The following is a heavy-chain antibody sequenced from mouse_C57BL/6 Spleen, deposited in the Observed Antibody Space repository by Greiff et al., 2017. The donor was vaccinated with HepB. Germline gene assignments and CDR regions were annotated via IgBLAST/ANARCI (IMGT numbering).Heavy chain of an antibody. D-gene: IGHD2-3*01. CDR2: IYPRSGNT. J-gene: IGHJ1*03. V-gene: IGHV1-81*01. Sequence: VQLQQSGAELARPGASVKLSCKASGYTFTSYGISWVKQRTGQGLEWIGEIYPRSGNTYYNEKFKGKATLTADKSSSTAYMKLRSLTSEDSAVYFCARCIDGYWYFDVWGTGTTGTVSS. CDR3: ARCIDGYWYFDV. CDR1: GYTFTSYG.